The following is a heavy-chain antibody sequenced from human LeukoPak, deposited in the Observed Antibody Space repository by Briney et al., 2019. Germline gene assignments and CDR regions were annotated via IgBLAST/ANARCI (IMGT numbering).Heavy chain of an antibody. J-gene: IGHJ6*02. V-gene: IGHV3-21*01. D-gene: IGHD2-2*01. CDR1: GFTFSHYT. Sequence: GGSLRLSCAASGFTFSHYTMTRVRQAPGKGLEWVSSISSSSSHIYYAESVRGRFTISRDSAKNSLFLQMNSLRVEDTAVYYCERCFLGFQTESAAGSIYFYYRMNVWGQGPTVTVSS. CDR2: ISSSSSHI. CDR3: ERCFLGFQTESAAGSIYFYYRMNV.